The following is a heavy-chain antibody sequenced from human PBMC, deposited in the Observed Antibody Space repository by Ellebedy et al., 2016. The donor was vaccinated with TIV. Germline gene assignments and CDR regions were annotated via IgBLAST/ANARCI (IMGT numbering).Heavy chain of an antibody. CDR3: ARRKDILTGYYPFDY. D-gene: IGHD3-9*01. V-gene: IGHV4-31*03. CDR2: IYYSGST. CDR1: GGSISSVGYY. J-gene: IGHJ4*02. Sequence: SETLSLXCTVSGGSISSVGYYWTWIRQHPGKGLEWIGSIYYSGSTYYNPSLKSRVTISVDTSKNQYSLKLSSVTAADTAVYYCARRKDILTGYYPFDYWGQGTLVTVSS.